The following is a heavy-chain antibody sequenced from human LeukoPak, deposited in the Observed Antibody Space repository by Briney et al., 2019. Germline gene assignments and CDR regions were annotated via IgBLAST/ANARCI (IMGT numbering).Heavy chain of an antibody. CDR1: GFTFSSYS. CDR2: ISSSSSYI. V-gene: IGHV3-21*01. CDR3: AKAPIGYSSSWYYFDY. J-gene: IGHJ4*02. Sequence: GGSLRLSCAASGFTFSSYSMNWVRQAPGKGLEWVSSISSSSSYIYYADSVKGRFTISRDNAKNSLYLQMNSLRAEDTAVYYCAKAPIGYSSSWYYFDYWGQGTLVTVSS. D-gene: IGHD6-13*01.